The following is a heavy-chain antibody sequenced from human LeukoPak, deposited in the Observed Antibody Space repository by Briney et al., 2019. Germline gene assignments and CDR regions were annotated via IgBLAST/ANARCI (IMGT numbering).Heavy chain of an antibody. V-gene: IGHV4-39*07. CDR1: GGSITSSSHY. D-gene: IGHD6-19*01. J-gene: IGHJ2*01. CDR2: INHSGST. CDR3: ARVLEGSSGQHWYFDL. Sequence: SETLSLTCTVSGGSITSSSHYWAWIRQPPGKGLEWIGEINHSGSTNYNPSLKSRVTISVDTSKNQFSLRLSSVTAADTAVYYCARVLEGSSGQHWYFDLWGRGTLVTVSS.